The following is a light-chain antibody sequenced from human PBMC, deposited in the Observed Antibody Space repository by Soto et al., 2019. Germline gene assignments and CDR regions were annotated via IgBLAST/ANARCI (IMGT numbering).Light chain of an antibody. V-gene: IGKV1-5*01. CDR3: HQYNSKPWT. CDR1: QGISSW. J-gene: IGKJ1*01. CDR2: EAS. Sequence: DIQMTQSPSTLSASVGDRVTITCRASQGISSWLAWYQQKPGRAPKLLIYEASILESGVPSRISGSGSGTAFIITISSLQHRDVVTYYCHQYNSKPWTFGQGTRVEIK.